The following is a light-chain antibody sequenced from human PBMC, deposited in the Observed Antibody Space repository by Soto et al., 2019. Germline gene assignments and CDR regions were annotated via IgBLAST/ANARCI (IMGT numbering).Light chain of an antibody. Sequence: EIVLTQSPGTLSLSPGERANLSCRASQSVSSTYLAWYQQKPGQAPRLLIYGASSRATGVPDRFSGSGSGTDFALPISRLEPEDFAVYYCQQYGSSYTFGQGAKLEIK. J-gene: IGKJ2*01. CDR3: QQYGSSYT. V-gene: IGKV3-20*01. CDR2: GAS. CDR1: QSVSSTY.